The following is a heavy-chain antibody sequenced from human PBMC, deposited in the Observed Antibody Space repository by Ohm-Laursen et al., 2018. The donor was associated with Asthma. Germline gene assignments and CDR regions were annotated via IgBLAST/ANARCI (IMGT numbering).Heavy chain of an antibody. D-gene: IGHD6-13*01. CDR3: ARDAIAAAGLDNAFDI. CDR2: ISSSRSTI. J-gene: IGHJ3*02. V-gene: IGHV3-48*02. Sequence: SLRLSCAASGFTFSSYSMNWVRQAPGKGLEWISYISSSRSTIYYADSVKGRFTISRDNAKNSLYLQMNSLRDEDTAVYYCARDAIAAAGLDNAFDIWGQGTMVTVSS. CDR1: GFTFSSYS.